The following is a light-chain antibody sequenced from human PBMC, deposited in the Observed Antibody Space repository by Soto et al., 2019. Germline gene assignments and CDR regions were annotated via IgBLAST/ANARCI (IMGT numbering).Light chain of an antibody. CDR2: DVI. CDR1: SSDISHFKY. Sequence: QSVLTQPRSVSGSPGQSVTVSCIGSSSDISHFKYVSWYQKHPGKAPKLIIFDVIKRPSGVPDRFSGSKSGNTASLTISGLQPEDEADYYCCSYAGSYTWLFGGGTKLTVL. V-gene: IGLV2-11*01. J-gene: IGLJ3*02. CDR3: CSYAGSYTWL.